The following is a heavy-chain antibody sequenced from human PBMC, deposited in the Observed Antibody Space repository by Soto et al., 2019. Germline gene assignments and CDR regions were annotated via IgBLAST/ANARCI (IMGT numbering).Heavy chain of an antibody. J-gene: IGHJ5*02. Sequence: QVQLQESGPGLVKPSQTLSLTCTVSGGSISSGDYYWRWIRQPPGKGLEWIGYIYYSGSTYYNPSLKSRVTISVDTSKNQFSLKLSSVTAADTAVYYCARDYTIFGVVNGWFDPWGQGTLVTVSS. CDR3: ARDYTIFGVVNGWFDP. D-gene: IGHD3-3*01. V-gene: IGHV4-30-4*01. CDR2: IYYSGST. CDR1: GGSISSGDYY.